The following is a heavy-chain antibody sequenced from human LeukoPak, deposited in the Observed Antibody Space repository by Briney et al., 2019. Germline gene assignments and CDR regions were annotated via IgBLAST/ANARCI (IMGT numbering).Heavy chain of an antibody. CDR1: GLTFIDYD. J-gene: IGHJ4*02. D-gene: IGHD6-19*01. V-gene: IGHV3-13*01. CDR2: IGIRCDT. Sequence: GGSLRLSCAASGLTFIDYDMHWVRQVIGKGLEWVSAIGIRCDTHYSGSGKGRFTISRENAESSLYLQMHSLRAEDTAVYYCARGGIHVSGIDEFDYWGQGTLVTVSS. CDR3: ARGGIHVSGIDEFDY.